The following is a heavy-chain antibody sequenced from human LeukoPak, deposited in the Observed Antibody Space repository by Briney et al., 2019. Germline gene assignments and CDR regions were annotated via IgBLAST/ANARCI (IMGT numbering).Heavy chain of an antibody. Sequence: SETLSLTCTVSGGSLTSYYWSWVRQPPGKSLELIGYIYYTGSTNYNPSLRSRVTISVPTPKNQFSLKLSSVTAADTAVYYCARMSFYGSGTYSPLDYWGQGTLVDVSS. CDR3: ARMSFYGSGTYSPLDY. V-gene: IGHV4-59*01. D-gene: IGHD3-10*01. CDR1: GGSLTSYY. J-gene: IGHJ4*02. CDR2: IYYTGST.